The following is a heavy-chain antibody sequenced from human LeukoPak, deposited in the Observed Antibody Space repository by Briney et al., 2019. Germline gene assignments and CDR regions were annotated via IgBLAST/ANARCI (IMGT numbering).Heavy chain of an antibody. CDR1: GGTFSSYA. V-gene: IGHV1-2*02. CDR2: INPNSGGT. J-gene: IGHJ3*02. CDR3: AGITIFGVAGDAFDI. Sequence: ASVKVSCKASGGTFSSYAISWVRQAPGQGLEWMGWINPNSGGTNYAQRFQGRVTMTRDTSISTAYMELSRLRSDDTAVYYCAGITIFGVAGDAFDIWGQGTMVTVSS. D-gene: IGHD3-3*01.